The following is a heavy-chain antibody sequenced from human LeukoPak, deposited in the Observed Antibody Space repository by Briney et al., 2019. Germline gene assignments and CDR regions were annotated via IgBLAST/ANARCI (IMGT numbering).Heavy chain of an antibody. J-gene: IGHJ3*02. CDR3: ARVRSPVIVVVRNAFDI. CDR2: INSDGSTT. D-gene: IGHD3-22*01. Sequence: PGGSLRLSCAASGFTFSGYWMLWVRQAPGKGLVWVSRINSDGSTTTYADSVKGRFTISRDNAKNSLYLQMNSLRDEDTAVYYCARVRSPVIVVVRNAFDIWGQGTMVTVSS. V-gene: IGHV3-74*01. CDR1: GFTFSGYW.